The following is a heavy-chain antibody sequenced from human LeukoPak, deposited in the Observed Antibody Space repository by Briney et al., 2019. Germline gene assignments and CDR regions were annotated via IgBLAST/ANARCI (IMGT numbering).Heavy chain of an antibody. CDR3: ARDYQYSYYYDSSGCPPLGY. CDR1: GFTFSSYS. J-gene: IGHJ4*02. Sequence: GGSLRLSCAASGFTFSSYSMNWVRQAPGKGLEWVSSISSSSSYIYYADSVKGRFTISRDNAKNSLYLQMNRLRAEDTAVYYCARDYQYSYYYDSSGCPPLGYWGQGTLVTVSS. D-gene: IGHD3-22*01. CDR2: ISSSSSYI. V-gene: IGHV3-21*01.